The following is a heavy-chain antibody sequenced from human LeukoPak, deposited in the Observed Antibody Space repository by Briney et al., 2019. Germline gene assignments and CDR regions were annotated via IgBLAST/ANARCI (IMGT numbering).Heavy chain of an antibody. V-gene: IGHV3-23*01. CDR3: AKGEQQWLVRWFDP. CDR1: GFTFSSYA. CDR2: ISGSGGST. Sequence: GGSLRLSCAASGFTFSSYAMSWVRQTPGKGLVWVSAISGSGGSTYYADSVKGRFTISRDNSKNTLYLQMNSLRAEDTAVYYCAKGEQQWLVRWFDPWGQGTLVTVAS. D-gene: IGHD6-19*01. J-gene: IGHJ5*02.